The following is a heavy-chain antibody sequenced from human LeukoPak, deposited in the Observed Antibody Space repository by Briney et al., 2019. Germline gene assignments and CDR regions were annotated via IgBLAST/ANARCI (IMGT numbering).Heavy chain of an antibody. CDR1: GGSIGSIGYY. Sequence: SETLSLTCTVSGGSIGSIGYYWSWIRQSPVKGLEWIGYIYHTGSTYYNPSLESRVTISLDTSKNQFSLKMNSVTAADTAMYYCARDKRSIINAFDIWGPGRMVTVSS. CDR2: IYHTGST. V-gene: IGHV4-30-2*06. J-gene: IGHJ3*02. D-gene: IGHD4-17*01. CDR3: ARDKRSIINAFDI.